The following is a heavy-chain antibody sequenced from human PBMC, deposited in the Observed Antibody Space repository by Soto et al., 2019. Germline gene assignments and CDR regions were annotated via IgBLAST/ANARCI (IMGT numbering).Heavy chain of an antibody. D-gene: IGHD6-13*01. Sequence: GESLKISCKGSGYSFTSYWISWVRQMPGKGLEWMGRIDPSDSYTNYSPSFQGHVTISADKSISTAYLQWSSLKASDTAMYYCARHLASQQLVRGGYYYYYGMDVWGQGTTVTVSS. V-gene: IGHV5-10-1*01. CDR3: ARHLASQQLVRGGYYYYYGMDV. J-gene: IGHJ6*02. CDR1: GYSFTSYW. CDR2: IDPSDSYT.